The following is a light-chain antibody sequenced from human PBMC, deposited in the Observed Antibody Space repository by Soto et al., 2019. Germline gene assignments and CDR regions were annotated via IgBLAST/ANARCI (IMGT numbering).Light chain of an antibody. Sequence: QSVLTQPRSVSGSPGQSATISCTGTSSDVGGYNYVSWYQQHPGKAPKLMIYDVSKRPSGVPDRFSGSKSGNTASLTISGLQAEDEADYYCYSYAGRYTYVFGTGTKLTVL. CDR3: YSYAGRYTYV. CDR2: DVS. V-gene: IGLV2-11*01. CDR1: SSDVGGYNY. J-gene: IGLJ1*01.